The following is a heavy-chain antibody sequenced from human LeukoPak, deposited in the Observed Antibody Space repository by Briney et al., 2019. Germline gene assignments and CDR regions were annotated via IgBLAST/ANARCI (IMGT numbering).Heavy chain of an antibody. D-gene: IGHD1-26*01. CDR2: IRSKANSYAT. CDR3: RERGDDAFDI. CDR1: GFTFSGSA. J-gene: IGHJ3*02. Sequence: GGSLKLSCAASGFTFSGSAMHWVRQASGKGLEWVGRIRSKANSYATAYAASVKGRFTISRDDSKNTAYLQMNSLKTEDTAAYYCRERGDDAFDIWGQGTMVTVSS. V-gene: IGHV3-73*01.